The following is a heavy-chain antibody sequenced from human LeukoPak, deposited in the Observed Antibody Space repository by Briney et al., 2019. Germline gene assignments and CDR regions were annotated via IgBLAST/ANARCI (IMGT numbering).Heavy chain of an antibody. CDR3: AKYVVGGSSYYFDY. CDR1: GFTFSRYA. J-gene: IGHJ4*02. Sequence: GGSLRLSCAGSGFTFSRYAMSWVRQAPGKGLDWVSGISGSGDSTYSADSVKGRFTISRDNSKNTLYLQMNSLRAEDTAVYYCAKYVVGGSSYYFDYWGQGTLVTVSS. V-gene: IGHV3-23*01. CDR2: ISGSGDST. D-gene: IGHD2-15*01.